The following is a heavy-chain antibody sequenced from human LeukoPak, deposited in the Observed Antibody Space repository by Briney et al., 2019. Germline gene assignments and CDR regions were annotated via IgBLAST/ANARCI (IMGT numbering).Heavy chain of an antibody. V-gene: IGHV3-23*01. Sequence: GGSLRLSCAASGFTFSSYGMSWVRQAPGKGLEWVSAISGSGGSTYYADSVKGRFTISRDNSKNALYLQMNSLRAEDTAVYYCASDPSRNHYYDSSGYSDYWGQGTLVTVSS. CDR3: ASDPSRNHYYDSSGYSDY. CDR2: ISGSGGST. CDR1: GFTFSSYG. J-gene: IGHJ4*02. D-gene: IGHD3-22*01.